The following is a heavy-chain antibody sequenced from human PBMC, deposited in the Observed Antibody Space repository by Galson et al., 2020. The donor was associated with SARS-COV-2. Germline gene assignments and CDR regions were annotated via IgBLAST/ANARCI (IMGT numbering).Heavy chain of an antibody. Sequence: GGSLRLSCAAYGFTFSSYAMSWVRQAPGKGLEWVSALRGSGGSTYYAESVKGRFTISRDNSKNTLYLQMNSLRAEDTAVYYCAKGWQLVRGWFDPWGQGTLVTVSS. V-gene: IGHV3-23*01. J-gene: IGHJ5*02. CDR2: LRGSGGST. CDR1: GFTFSSYA. CDR3: AKGWQLVRGWFDP. D-gene: IGHD6-13*01.